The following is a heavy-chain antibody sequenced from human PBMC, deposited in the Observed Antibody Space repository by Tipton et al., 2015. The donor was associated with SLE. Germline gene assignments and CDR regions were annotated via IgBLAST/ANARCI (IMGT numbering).Heavy chain of an antibody. CDR1: GGSFSGYY. CDR3: ARRDPYQLLYAFDI. V-gene: IGHV4-34*01. D-gene: IGHD2-2*01. Sequence: TLSLTCAVYGGSFSGYYRSWIRQPPGKGLEWIGEINHSGSTNYNPSLKSRVTISVDTAKNQFSLKLSSVTAADTAVYYCARRDPYQLLYAFDIWGQGTMVTVSS. CDR2: INHSGST. J-gene: IGHJ3*02.